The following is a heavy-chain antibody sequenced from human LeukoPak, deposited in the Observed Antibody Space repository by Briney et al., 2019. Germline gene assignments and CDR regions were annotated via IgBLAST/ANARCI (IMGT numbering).Heavy chain of an antibody. CDR3: AREYRESSSWYYHLFDP. Sequence: GGSLRLSCAASGFTFSDYYMSWIRQAPGKGLEWVSYISSSGSTIYYADSVKGRFTISRDNAKNSLYLQMNSLRAEDTAVYYCAREYRESSSWYYHLFDPWGQGTLVTVSS. CDR1: GFTFSDYY. D-gene: IGHD6-13*01. J-gene: IGHJ5*02. V-gene: IGHV3-11*01. CDR2: ISSSGSTI.